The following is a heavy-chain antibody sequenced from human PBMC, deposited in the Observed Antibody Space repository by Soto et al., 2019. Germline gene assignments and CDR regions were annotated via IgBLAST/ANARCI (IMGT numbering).Heavy chain of an antibody. V-gene: IGHV4-4*07. J-gene: IGHJ5*02. CDR3: ARGIFSSGLVRGWFDP. CDR2: IYTSGST. Sequence: SETLSLTCTVSGGSISSYYWSWIRQPAGKGLEWIGRIYTSGSTNYNPSLKSRVTMSVDTSKNQFSLKLSSVTAADTAVYYCARGIFSSGLVRGWFDPWGQGTLVTVSS. CDR1: GGSISSYY. D-gene: IGHD6-19*01.